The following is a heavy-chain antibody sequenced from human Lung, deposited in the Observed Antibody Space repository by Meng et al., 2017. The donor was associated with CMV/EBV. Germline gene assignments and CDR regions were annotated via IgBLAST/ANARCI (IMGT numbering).Heavy chain of an antibody. J-gene: IGHJ4*02. V-gene: IGHV4-34*01. CDR2: INHSGST. CDR1: GGSFSGYY. D-gene: IGHD4-23*01. CDR3: AGDYGGNSADH. Sequence: SETLSLXCAVYGGSFSGYYWSWIRQPPGKGLEWIGEINHSGSTNYNPSLKSRVTISVDTSKNQFSLKLSSVTAADKAVYYCAGDYGGNSADHWGQGTRVTVSS.